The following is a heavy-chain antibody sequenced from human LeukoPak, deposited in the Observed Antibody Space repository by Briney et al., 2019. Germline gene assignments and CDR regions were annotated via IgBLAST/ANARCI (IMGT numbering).Heavy chain of an antibody. D-gene: IGHD3-22*01. CDR2: IYPGDSDT. Sequence: KDGESLKISCKGSGYSFTSYWIGWVRQMPGKGLEWVGIIYPGDSDTRYSPSFQGQVTISADKSISTAYLQWSSLKASDTAMCYCARLNALEVVIPHKYNWFDPWGQGTLVTVSS. J-gene: IGHJ5*02. CDR1: GYSFTSYW. V-gene: IGHV5-51*01. CDR3: ARLNALEVVIPHKYNWFDP.